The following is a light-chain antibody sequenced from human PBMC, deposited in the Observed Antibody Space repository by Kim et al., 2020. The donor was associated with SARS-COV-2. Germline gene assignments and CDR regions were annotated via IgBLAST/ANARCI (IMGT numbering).Light chain of an antibody. Sequence: SVKLTCTMSSGHSSYAIAWHQQQPEKGPRYLMKLNSDGSHSKGDGIPDRFSGSSSGAERYLTISSLQSEDEADYYCQTWGTGIWVFGGGTQLTVL. V-gene: IGLV4-69*01. J-gene: IGLJ3*02. CDR3: QTWGTGIWV. CDR2: LNSDGSH. CDR1: SGHSSYA.